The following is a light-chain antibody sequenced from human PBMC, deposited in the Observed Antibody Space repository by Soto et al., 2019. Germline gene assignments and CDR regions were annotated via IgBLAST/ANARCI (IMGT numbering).Light chain of an antibody. J-gene: IGKJ2*01. V-gene: IGKV1-5*01. CDR2: DAS. Sequence: DIQMTQSPSTLSASVGDRVTITCRASQSISNCLAWYQQKPGKAAKLLIFDASTLESGVPSRFSGTGSGTEFTLTISSLQPEDFATYYCQQYDNFSPSNSFGQGTKLEIK. CDR1: QSISNC. CDR3: QQYDNFSPSNS.